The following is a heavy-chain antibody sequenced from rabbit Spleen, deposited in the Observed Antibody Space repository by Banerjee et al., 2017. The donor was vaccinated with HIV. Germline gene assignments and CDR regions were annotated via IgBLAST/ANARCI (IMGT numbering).Heavy chain of an antibody. CDR3: ARDLVAVIGWNFNL. J-gene: IGHJ4*01. Sequence: QEQLEETGGGLVQPGGSLTLTCTASGFSFSDRDVMCWVRQAPGKGLEWIACINTVTGKTVYASWAKGRFTISETSSTTVTLQMTSLTAADTATYFCARDLVAVIGWNFNLWGPGTLVTVS. V-gene: IGHV1S45*01. D-gene: IGHD1-1*01. CDR1: GFSFSDRDV. CDR2: INTVTGKT.